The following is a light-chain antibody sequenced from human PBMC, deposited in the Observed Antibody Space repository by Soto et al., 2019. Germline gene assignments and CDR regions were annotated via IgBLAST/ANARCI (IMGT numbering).Light chain of an antibody. CDR2: KAS. Sequence: IQMHPSPFTLAGAVGGRVPITCRASQTISSWLAWYQQKPGKAPKLLIYKASTLKSGVPSRFSGSGSGTEFTLTISSLQPDDFATYYCQHYNSYSEAFGQGTKVDIK. V-gene: IGKV1-5*03. J-gene: IGKJ1*01. CDR3: QHYNSYSEA. CDR1: QTISSW.